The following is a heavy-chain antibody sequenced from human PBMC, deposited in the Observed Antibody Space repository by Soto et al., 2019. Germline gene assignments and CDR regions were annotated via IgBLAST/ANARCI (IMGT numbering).Heavy chain of an antibody. CDR2: ITVGNGIT. CDR1: GYTFSDYA. V-gene: IGHV1-3*01. Sequence: ASVKVSCKVSGYTFSDYAIHWVRQAPGQRLEWMGWITVGNGITKYSQNFQGRVTIARDTSASTAYMELSSLTTEDTAVYFCARGYSVYRSFDYWGQGTLVTVSS. CDR3: ARGYSVYRSFDY. J-gene: IGHJ4*02. D-gene: IGHD5-12*01.